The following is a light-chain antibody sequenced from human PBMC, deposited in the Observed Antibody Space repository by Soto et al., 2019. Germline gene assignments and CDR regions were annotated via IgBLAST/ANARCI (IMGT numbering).Light chain of an antibody. CDR3: QQYGSSIT. V-gene: IGKV3-20*01. CDR1: PSGSSNY. Sequence: ESGLTLAPGTLSLNPGARAILACRPRPSGSSNYVAWHRQTPRPAPRLLIYGASPRATGIPARFSGSGSGKDFPITISRLAPEDFAVFYCQQYGSSITFGQRTRLEIK. J-gene: IGKJ5*01. CDR2: GAS.